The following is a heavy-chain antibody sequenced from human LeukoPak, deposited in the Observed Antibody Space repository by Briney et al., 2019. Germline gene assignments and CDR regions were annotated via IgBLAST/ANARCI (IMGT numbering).Heavy chain of an antibody. D-gene: IGHD3-10*01. J-gene: IGHJ3*02. V-gene: IGHV3-48*03. CDR3: ARVQLWFGELKDGFDI. Sequence: GGSLRLSCAASGFTFSNYEMNWVRQAPGKGLEWVSYISSSSSTIYYADSVKGRFTISRDNAKNSLHLQMNSLRDEDSAVYYCARVQLWFGELKDGFDIWGQGTMVTVSS. CDR2: ISSSSSTI. CDR1: GFTFSNYE.